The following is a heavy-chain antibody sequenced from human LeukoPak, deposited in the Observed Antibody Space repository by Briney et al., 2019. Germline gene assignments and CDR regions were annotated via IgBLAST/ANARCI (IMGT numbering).Heavy chain of an antibody. CDR2: ISSSSSYI. V-gene: IGHV3-21*01. D-gene: IGHD2-2*01. J-gene: IGHJ6*03. CDR3: ARDALIPYCSSTSCWGGYYYYMDV. Sequence: PGGSLRLSCAASGFTFSSYSMNWVCQAPGKGLEWVSSISSSSSYIYYADSVKGRFTISRDNAKNSLYLQMNSLRAEDTAVYYCARDALIPYCSSTSCWGGYYYYMDVWGKGTTVTVSS. CDR1: GFTFSSYS.